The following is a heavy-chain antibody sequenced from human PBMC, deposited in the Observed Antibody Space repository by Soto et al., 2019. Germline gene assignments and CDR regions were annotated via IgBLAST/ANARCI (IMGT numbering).Heavy chain of an antibody. D-gene: IGHD3-22*01. V-gene: IGHV4-31*03. CDR2: IYYSGSA. CDR3: ARDQWDYENFYDIYV. CDR1: GGSISSGGYY. Sequence: QVQLQASGPGLVKPSETLSLTCSVFGGSISSGGYYWSWIRQHPGKGLEWIGYIYYSGSAYYNPSLKSRVTIAVDMSKNQVSLRLSSVTAADTAVYYCARDQWDYENFYDIYVWGQGTTVAFS. J-gene: IGHJ6*02.